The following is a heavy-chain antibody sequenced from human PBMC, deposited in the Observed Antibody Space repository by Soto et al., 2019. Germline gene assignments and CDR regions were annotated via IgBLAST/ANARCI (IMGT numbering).Heavy chain of an antibody. V-gene: IGHV4-31*03. D-gene: IGHD2-2*01. CDR2: IYYSGNT. J-gene: IGHJ5*02. CDR1: GGSISSGAYY. CDR3: ARDSWSSTSCYHGWFDP. Sequence: QVQLQESGPGLEKPSQTLSLTCTVSGGSISSGAYYWSWIRQHPGKGLEWIGYIYYSGNTYYNPSLKSRVTISVDTSTHQFSLKLSSLTAADTAVYYCARDSWSSTSCYHGWFDPWGQGTLVTVSS.